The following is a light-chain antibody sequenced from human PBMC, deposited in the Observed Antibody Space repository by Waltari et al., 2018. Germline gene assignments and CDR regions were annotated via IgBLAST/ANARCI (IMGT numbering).Light chain of an antibody. V-gene: IGKV1-33*01. CDR3: QQHDNSPLT. CDR1: QGISNW. J-gene: IGKJ4*01. Sequence: DIQMTQSPSSLSASVGDRVTITCRASQGISNWLAWYQQKPGKAPKLLIYRASNLETGVQSRFSGSGSGTDFTLTISRLQPEDIATYYCQQHDNSPLTFGGGTKVEIK. CDR2: RAS.